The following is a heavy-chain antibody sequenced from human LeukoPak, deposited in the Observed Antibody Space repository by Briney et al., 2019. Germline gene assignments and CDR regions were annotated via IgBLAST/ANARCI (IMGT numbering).Heavy chain of an antibody. D-gene: IGHD1-26*01. CDR1: GYTFTSYY. V-gene: IGHV1-46*01. CDR2: INPSGGST. J-gene: IGHJ3*02. Sequence: ASVKVSFKASGYTFTSYYMHWVRQAPGQGLEWMGIINPSGGSTSYAQKFQGRVTMTRDTSTSTVYMELSSLRSEDTAIYYCAREEAVGAKFRHAFDIWGQGTLVTVSS. CDR3: AREEAVGAKFRHAFDI.